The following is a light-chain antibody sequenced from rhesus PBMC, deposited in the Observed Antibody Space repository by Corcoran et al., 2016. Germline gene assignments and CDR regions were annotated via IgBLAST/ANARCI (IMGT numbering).Light chain of an antibody. J-gene: IGKJ3*01. CDR1: QDITND. V-gene: IGKV1-25*01. Sequence: DIQMTQSPSSLSASVGDRVTITCRASQDITNDLAWYQQKPGETPKLLIYEASSLQSGIPSRFSGCGSGTDFTLTLSSLQSEDFATYYCQHYYSTPITFGPGTKLDIK. CDR3: QHYYSTPIT. CDR2: EAS.